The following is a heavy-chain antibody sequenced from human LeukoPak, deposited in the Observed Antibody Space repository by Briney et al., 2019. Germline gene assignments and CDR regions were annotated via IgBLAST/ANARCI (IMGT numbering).Heavy chain of an antibody. CDR3: TRDRADSSVLHYFDY. Sequence: PGGSLRLSCAASGFTVNTHFMSWVRQAPGKGLEWASVLYHGDRTYYADSVKGRFTISRDSSKNTVYLQMQNLRAEDTAVYYCTRDRADSSVLHYFDYWGQGALVTVSS. D-gene: IGHD3-22*01. J-gene: IGHJ4*02. CDR2: LYHGDRT. CDR1: GFTVNTHF. V-gene: IGHV3-66*02.